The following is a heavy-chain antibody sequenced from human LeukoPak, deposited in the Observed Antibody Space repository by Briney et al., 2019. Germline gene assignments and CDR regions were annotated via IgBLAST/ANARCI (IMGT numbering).Heavy chain of an antibody. Sequence: PGGSLRLSCAASGFTFSSYAMHWVRQAPGKGLEWVAVISYDGSNKYYADSVKGRFTISRDNAKNSLYLQMNSLRAEDTAVYYCARDYLMFGELLMASWHWYFDLWGRGTLVTVSS. CDR2: ISYDGSNK. CDR3: ARDYLMFGELLMASWHWYFDL. D-gene: IGHD3-10*02. J-gene: IGHJ2*01. V-gene: IGHV3-30-3*01. CDR1: GFTFSSYA.